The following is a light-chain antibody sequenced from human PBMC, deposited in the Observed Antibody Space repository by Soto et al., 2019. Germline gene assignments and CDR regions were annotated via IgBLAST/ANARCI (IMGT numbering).Light chain of an antibody. CDR3: QQYISYPLP. Sequence: DIQMTQSPSTLSASVGDRVTITCRASQSISSWLAWYQQKPGKAPKLLIYKASSLESGVPSRLSGSGSGTEFTLTISSLQPDDFATYYCQQYISYPLPFGGGTNVDIK. J-gene: IGKJ4*01. CDR1: QSISSW. V-gene: IGKV1-5*03. CDR2: KAS.